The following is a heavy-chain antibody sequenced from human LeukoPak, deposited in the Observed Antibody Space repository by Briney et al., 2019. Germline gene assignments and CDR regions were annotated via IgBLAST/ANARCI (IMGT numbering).Heavy chain of an antibody. CDR3: VTDGDKWNDFEY. CDR2: IDKDGNEI. CDR1: GLSISNFL. D-gene: IGHD1-1*01. V-gene: IGHV3-7*01. J-gene: IGHJ4*02. Sequence: GGALRLSCAAPGLSISNFLMHWVRQAPGKGLEWVAIIDKDGNEIKYVDSVKGRFTLSRDNAKNSVYLQMNSLRTEDTALYYCVTDGDKWNDFEYWGQGTLVTVSS.